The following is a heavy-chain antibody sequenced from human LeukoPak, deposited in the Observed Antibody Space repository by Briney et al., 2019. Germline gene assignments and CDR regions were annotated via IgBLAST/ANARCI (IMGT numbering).Heavy chain of an antibody. V-gene: IGHV3-23*01. CDR1: GFTFSNAW. CDR2: ISGSGAYT. Sequence: GGSLRLSCAASGFTFSNAWMSWVRQAPGKGLEWVSTISGSGAYTYYADSVKGRFTISRDNSKNTLYLQMNSLRAEDTAVYYCAKYFASGSYYKLPHWGQGTLVTVSS. CDR3: AKYFASGSYYKLPH. J-gene: IGHJ1*01. D-gene: IGHD3-10*01.